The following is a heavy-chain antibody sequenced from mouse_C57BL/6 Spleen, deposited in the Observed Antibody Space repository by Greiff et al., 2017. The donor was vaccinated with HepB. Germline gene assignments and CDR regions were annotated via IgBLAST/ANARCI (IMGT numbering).Heavy chain of an antibody. Sequence: VQLQQSGAELVRPGASVKLSCKASGYTFTDYYINWVKQRPGQGLEWIARIYPGSGNTYYNEKFKGKATLTAEKSSSTAYMQLSSLTSEDSAVYFCARYDYGSYYAMDYWGQGTSVTVSS. V-gene: IGHV1-76*01. CDR3: ARYDYGSYYAMDY. CDR2: IYPGSGNT. CDR1: GYTFTDYY. J-gene: IGHJ4*01. D-gene: IGHD2-4*01.